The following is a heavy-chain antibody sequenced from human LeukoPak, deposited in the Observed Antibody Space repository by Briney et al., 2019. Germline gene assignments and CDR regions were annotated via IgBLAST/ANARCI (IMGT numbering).Heavy chain of an antibody. V-gene: IGHV4-39*01. CDR1: GGSISSSSYY. J-gene: IGHJ6*03. CDR2: IYYSGST. D-gene: IGHD3-22*01. Sequence: SETLSLTCTVSGGSISSSSYYWGWIRQPPGKGLEWIGSIYYSGSTYYNPSLKSRVTISVDTSKNQSSLKLSSVTAAETAVYYCARSHYDSSGYYPPGPYYYYMDVWGKGTTVTVSS. CDR3: ARSHYDSSGYYPPGPYYYYMDV.